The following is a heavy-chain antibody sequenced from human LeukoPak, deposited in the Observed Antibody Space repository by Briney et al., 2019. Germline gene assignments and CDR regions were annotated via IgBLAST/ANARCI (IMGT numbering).Heavy chain of an antibody. CDR1: GGSTRSGAYY. D-gene: IGHD2-15*01. J-gene: IGHJ5*02. Sequence: PSQTLSLTCTVSGGSTRSGAYYWSWVRQHPGKGLEWIGYVYYSGSTHYNPSLTSRVTISVDTSENQFSLKLSSVTVADTAVYFCARTPRPASVAAGNNWFDPWGQGTLVTVSS. V-gene: IGHV4-31*03. CDR3: ARTPRPASVAAGNNWFDP. CDR2: VYYSGST.